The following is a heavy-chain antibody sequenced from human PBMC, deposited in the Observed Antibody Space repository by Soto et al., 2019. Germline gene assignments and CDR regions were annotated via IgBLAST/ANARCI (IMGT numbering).Heavy chain of an antibody. Sequence: PWETLSPTCAVQGGSFSGYYWSWIRQPPGKGLEWIGEINHSGSTNYNPSLKSRVTISLDTSKNQFSLKLSSVTAADTAAYYCAREVVVVAATYANWFDPWGQGALVTVSS. CDR2: INHSGST. V-gene: IGHV4-34*01. J-gene: IGHJ5*02. CDR1: GGSFSGYY. CDR3: AREVVVVAATYANWFDP. D-gene: IGHD2-15*01.